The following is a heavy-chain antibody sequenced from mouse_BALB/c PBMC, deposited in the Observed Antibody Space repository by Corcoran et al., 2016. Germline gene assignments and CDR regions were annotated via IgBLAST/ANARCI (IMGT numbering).Heavy chain of an antibody. CDR2: INPSTGYT. CDR3: ARSQLAWFAY. J-gene: IGHJ3*01. V-gene: IGHV1-7*01. Sequence: QVQLQQSGAELAKPGASVKMSCKASGYTFTNYWLHWVQQRPGQGLEWIGYINPSTGYTEYNQKFKDKATLTADKSSSTAYMQLSSLTSEDSAVYYCARSQLAWFAYWGQGTLVTVSA. D-gene: IGHD2-12*01. CDR1: GYTFTNYW.